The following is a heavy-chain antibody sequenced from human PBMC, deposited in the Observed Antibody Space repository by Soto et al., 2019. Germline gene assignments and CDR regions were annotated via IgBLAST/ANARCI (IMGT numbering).Heavy chain of an antibody. D-gene: IGHD3-10*01. CDR3: ARDLARGGTAQYFQH. V-gene: IGHV3-33*01. Sequence: QVQLVESGGGVVQPGRSLRLSCAASGFTFSSYGMHWVRQAPGKGLEWVAGIWYDGSNKYYADSVKGRFTISRDNSKNTLYLQRNSLRAEDTAVYYCARDLARGGTAQYFQHWGQGTLVTVSS. CDR2: IWYDGSNK. CDR1: GFTFSSYG. J-gene: IGHJ1*01.